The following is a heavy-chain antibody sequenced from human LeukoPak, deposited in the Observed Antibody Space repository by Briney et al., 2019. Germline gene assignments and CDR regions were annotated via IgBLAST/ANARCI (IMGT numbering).Heavy chain of an antibody. CDR3: ALLRSGSSFDY. D-gene: IGHD3-3*01. CDR2: IYYSGST. Sequence: SETLSLTCTVSGGSISSGGYYWSWIRQHPGKGLEWIGYIYYSGSTYYNPSLKSRVTISVDTSKNQFSLKLSSVTAADTAVYYCALLRSGSSFDYWGQGTLVTVSS. J-gene: IGHJ4*02. V-gene: IGHV4-31*03. CDR1: GGSISSGGYY.